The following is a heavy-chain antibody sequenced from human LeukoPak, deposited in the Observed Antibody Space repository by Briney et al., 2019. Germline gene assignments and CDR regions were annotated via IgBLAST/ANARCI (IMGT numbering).Heavy chain of an antibody. V-gene: IGHV1-8*01. J-gene: IGHJ4*02. CDR3: ARTTYYYDSSGGVHY. CDR2: MNANSGNT. D-gene: IGHD3-22*01. Sequence: GASVTVSCKASGYTFNTYDIKWVRQATGQRLEWTGWMNANSGNTGYAQKLQGRVTMTRNTSISTAYMELNSLRSEDTAVYYCARTTYYYDSSGGVHYWGLGTLVTVSS. CDR1: GYTFNTYD.